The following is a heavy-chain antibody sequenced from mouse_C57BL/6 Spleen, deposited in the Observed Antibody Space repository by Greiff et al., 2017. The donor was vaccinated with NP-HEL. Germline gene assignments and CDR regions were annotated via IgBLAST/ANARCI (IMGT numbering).Heavy chain of an antibody. J-gene: IGHJ2*01. D-gene: IGHD1-1*01. Sequence: EVKLVESGGGLVQPGGSMKLSCVASGFTFSNYWMNWVRQSPEKGLEWVAQIRLKSDNYATHYAESVKGRFTISRDDSKSSVYLQMNNLRAEDTGIYSCTVFITTVADYWSQGTTLTVSS. V-gene: IGHV6-3*01. CDR2: IRLKSDNYAT. CDR1: GFTFSNYW. CDR3: TVFITTVADY.